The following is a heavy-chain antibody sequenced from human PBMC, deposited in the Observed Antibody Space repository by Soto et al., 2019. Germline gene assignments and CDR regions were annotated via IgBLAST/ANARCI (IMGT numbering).Heavy chain of an antibody. D-gene: IGHD2-2*01. V-gene: IGHV1-69*01. J-gene: IGHJ6*02. CDR1: GGTFSSYA. Sequence: QVQLVQSGAEVKKPGSSVKVSCKASGGTFSSYAISWVRQAPGQGLEWMGGIIPISDTTNYAQKFQGRVTITADESTSIAYMGLSSLRSEDTAVYYCARSQGSSTSLEIYYYYYYGMDVWGQGTTVTVSS. CDR2: IIPISDTT. CDR3: ARSQGSSTSLEIYYYYYYGMDV.